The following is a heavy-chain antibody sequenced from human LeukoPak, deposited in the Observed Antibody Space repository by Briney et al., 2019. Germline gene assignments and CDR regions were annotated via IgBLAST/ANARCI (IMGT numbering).Heavy chain of an antibody. V-gene: IGHV1-2*02. CDR3: GRVATSHATSAPIDH. J-gene: IGHJ5*02. Sequence: ASVKVSCKASGYTFTAYYIHWVRQAPGQGPEWMAWINPNSGGANSAQKFQGRVTVTRDTSSSTAYMELKRLTSDDTAVYYCGRVATSHATSAPIDHCGQGTLVTVSS. D-gene: IGHD1-26*01. CDR2: INPNSGGA. CDR1: GYTFTAYY.